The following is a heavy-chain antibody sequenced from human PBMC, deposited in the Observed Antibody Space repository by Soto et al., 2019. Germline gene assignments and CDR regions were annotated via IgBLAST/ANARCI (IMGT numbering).Heavy chain of an antibody. J-gene: IGHJ4*02. CDR1: GGTFSSYA. Sequence: SVKVSCKASGGTFSSYAISWVRQAPGQGLEWMGGIIPIFGTANYAQKFQGRVTITADESTSTAYMELSSLRSEDTAVYYCAIFLTPVDTAMVLYSFDYWGQGTMVTVSS. CDR3: AIFLTPVDTAMVLYSFDY. CDR2: IIPIFGTA. D-gene: IGHD5-18*01. V-gene: IGHV1-69*13.